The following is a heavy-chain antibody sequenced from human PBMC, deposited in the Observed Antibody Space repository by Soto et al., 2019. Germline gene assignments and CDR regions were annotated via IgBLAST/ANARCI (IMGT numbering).Heavy chain of an antibody. Sequence: RGESLKISCKGSGYSFTSYWISWVRQMPGKGLEWMGRIDPSDSYTNYSPSFQGHVTISADKSISTAYLQWSSLKASDTAMYYCASTTVTTAYYGMDVWGQGTTVTVSS. CDR1: GYSFTSYW. J-gene: IGHJ6*02. CDR3: ASTTVTTAYYGMDV. CDR2: IDPSDSYT. V-gene: IGHV5-10-1*01. D-gene: IGHD4-17*01.